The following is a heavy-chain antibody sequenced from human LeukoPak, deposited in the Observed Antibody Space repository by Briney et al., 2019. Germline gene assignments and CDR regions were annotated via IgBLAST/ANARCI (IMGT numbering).Heavy chain of an antibody. V-gene: IGHV3-30*18. CDR3: AKDHAAGAVYYFDY. D-gene: IGHD6-19*01. J-gene: IGHJ4*02. Sequence: GRSLRLSCAASGFTFSSYGMHWVRQAPGKGLEWVAVISYDGSNKYYADSVKGRFTISRDNSKNTLYLQMSSLRAEDTAVYYCAKDHAAGAVYYFDYGGQGTLVTVSS. CDR1: GFTFSSYG. CDR2: ISYDGSNK.